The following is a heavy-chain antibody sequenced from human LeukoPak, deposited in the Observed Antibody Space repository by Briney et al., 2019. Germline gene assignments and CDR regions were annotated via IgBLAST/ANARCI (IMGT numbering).Heavy chain of an antibody. D-gene: IGHD1-26*01. Sequence: GGSLRLSCAASGFTFSSYGMSWVRQAAGKGLEWVSEIYSDGRTYYAASVKGRFSISRDNSKNTVYLQMNSLRAEDTAVYYCARDLREHGIFDIWGQGTMVTVSS. CDR2: IYSDGRT. J-gene: IGHJ3*02. CDR1: GFTFSSYG. V-gene: IGHV3-53*01. CDR3: ARDLREHGIFDI.